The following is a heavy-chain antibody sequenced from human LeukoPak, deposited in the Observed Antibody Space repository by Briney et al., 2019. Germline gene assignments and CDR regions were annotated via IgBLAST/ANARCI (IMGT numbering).Heavy chain of an antibody. D-gene: IGHD3-22*01. CDR1: GGSISSYY. Sequence: PSETLSLTCTVSGGSISSYYWSWIRQPAGKGLEWIGRIYTSGSTNYNPSLKSRVTISVDTSKNQFSLKLSSVTAADTAVYYCASQRITMIVVDLDAFDIWGQGTMVTVSS. J-gene: IGHJ3*02. CDR3: ASQRITMIVVDLDAFDI. CDR2: IYTSGST. V-gene: IGHV4-4*07.